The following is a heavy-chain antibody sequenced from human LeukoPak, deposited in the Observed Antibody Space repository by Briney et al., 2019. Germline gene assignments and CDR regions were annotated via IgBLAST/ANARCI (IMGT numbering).Heavy chain of an antibody. V-gene: IGHV2-70*12. CDR1: GFTLTTSGMC. J-gene: IGHJ5*02. Sequence: SGPALVKPTETLTLTCTFSGFTLTTSGMCVGWIRQPPGKALEWLARIDWDDDKHYSTSLKTRLTISKGTSKNQVVLTMTNMDPVDTATYYCAHSPDYYDSSGYPLEWFDPWGQGTLVTVSS. CDR3: AHSPDYYDSSGYPLEWFDP. D-gene: IGHD3-22*01. CDR2: IDWDDDK.